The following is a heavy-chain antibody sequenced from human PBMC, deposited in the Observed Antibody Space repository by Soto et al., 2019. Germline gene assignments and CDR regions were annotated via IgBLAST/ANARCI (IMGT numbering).Heavy chain of an antibody. V-gene: IGHV3-53*01. D-gene: IGHD6-13*01. CDR2: IYSGGST. J-gene: IGHJ4*02. Sequence: GGSLRLSCAASGFIFSNYDMSWVRQAPGKGLEWVSVIYSGGSTYYADSVKGRFTISRDNSKNTLYLQMNSLRAEDTAVYYCARDARGAADGFGFDYWGQGTLVTVSS. CDR3: ARDARGAADGFGFDY. CDR1: GFIFSNYD.